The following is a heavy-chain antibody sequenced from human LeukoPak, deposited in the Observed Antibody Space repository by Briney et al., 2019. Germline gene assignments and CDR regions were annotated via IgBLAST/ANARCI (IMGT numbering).Heavy chain of an antibody. D-gene: IGHD3-22*01. CDR2: IIPIFGTA. Sequence: SVKVSCKASGYTFTSYGISWVRQAPGQGLEWMGGIIPIFGTANYAQKFQGRVTITADKSTSTAYMELSSLRSEDTAVYYCAREIVHYYDSSGYGGNDAFDIWGQGTMVTVSS. V-gene: IGHV1-69*06. CDR3: AREIVHYYDSSGYGGNDAFDI. CDR1: GYTFTSYG. J-gene: IGHJ3*02.